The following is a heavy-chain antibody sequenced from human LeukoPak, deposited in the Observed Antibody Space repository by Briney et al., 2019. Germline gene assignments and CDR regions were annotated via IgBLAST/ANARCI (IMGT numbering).Heavy chain of an antibody. CDR2: IKPNSGGT. V-gene: IGHV1-2*02. CDR1: GYTFTGYY. J-gene: IGHJ4*02. Sequence: ASVKVSCKASGYTFTGYYMHWVRQAPGQGLEWMGWIKPNSGGTNYAQKFQGRVTMTRDTSISTAYMELSRLRSDDTAVYYCARGPHGRIYDILTGFDYWGQGTLVTVSS. D-gene: IGHD3-9*01. CDR3: ARGPHGRIYDILTGFDY.